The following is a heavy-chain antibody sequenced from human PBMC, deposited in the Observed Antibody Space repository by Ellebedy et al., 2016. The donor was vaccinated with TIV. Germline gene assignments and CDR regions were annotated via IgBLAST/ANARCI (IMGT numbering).Heavy chain of an antibody. V-gene: IGHV3-11*01. J-gene: IGHJ4*02. CDR2: ISSSGSTI. D-gene: IGHD3-10*01. Sequence: GESLKISCAASGFTFSDYYMSWIRQAPGKGLEWVSYISSSGSTIYYADSVKGRFTISRDNAKNSLYLQMNSLRAEDTAVYYCARITYYYGSGSYGCLDYWGQGTLVTVSS. CDR1: GFTFSDYY. CDR3: ARITYYYGSGSYGCLDY.